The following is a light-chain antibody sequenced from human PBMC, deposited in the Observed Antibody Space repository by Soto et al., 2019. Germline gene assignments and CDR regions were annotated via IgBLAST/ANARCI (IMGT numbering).Light chain of an antibody. V-gene: IGLV2-14*01. CDR2: EVS. J-gene: IGLJ1*01. CDR3: GSYTSSSTSSYV. CDR1: SSDVGGYNY. Sequence: QSVLTQPASVSGSPGHSITISCTGTSSDVGGYNYVSWYQQHPGKAPKLMIYEVSNRPSGVSNRFSGSKSGNTASLTISGLQAEDEADYYCGSYTSSSTSSYVFGTGTKVTVL.